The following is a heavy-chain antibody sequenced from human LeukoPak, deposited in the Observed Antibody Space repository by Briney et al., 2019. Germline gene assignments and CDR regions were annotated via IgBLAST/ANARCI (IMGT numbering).Heavy chain of an antibody. CDR3: ARQTMSTAEAFDI. CDR2: IYYSGST. J-gene: IGHJ3*02. Sequence: SETLSLTCTVPGGSISSHFWSWIRQPPGKGLEWIAYIYYSGSTDYNPSLNSRVTISVDTSKNQFSLKLSSVTAADTAVYYCARQTMSTAEAFDIWGQGTMVTVSS. D-gene: IGHD4-17*01. CDR1: GGSISSHF. V-gene: IGHV4-59*08.